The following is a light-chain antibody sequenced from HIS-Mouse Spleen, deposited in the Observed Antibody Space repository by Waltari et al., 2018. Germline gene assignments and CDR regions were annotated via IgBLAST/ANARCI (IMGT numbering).Light chain of an antibody. CDR2: DDS. V-gene: IGLV3-21*03. J-gene: IGLJ2*01. CDR3: QVWDSSSDHVV. Sequence: SYVLTQPPSVSVAPGKTARITRGGNNIGSKSVHWYQQKPGQAPVLVGYDDSDRPSGIPERFSGSNSGNTATLTISRVEAGDEADYYCQVWDSSSDHVVFGGGTKLTVL. CDR1: NIGSKS.